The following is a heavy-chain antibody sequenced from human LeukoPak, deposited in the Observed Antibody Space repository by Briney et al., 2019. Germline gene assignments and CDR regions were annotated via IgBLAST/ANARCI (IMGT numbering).Heavy chain of an antibody. CDR3: AREFCSTTSCYFDY. J-gene: IGHJ4*02. V-gene: IGHV3-7*01. Sequence: GGSLRLSCAASGFTFNNYWMTWVRQAPGMGLEWVANIKQGGSEKYYVDSVKGRFTISRDNAKNSLYLQMNSLRAEDTAVYYCAREFCSTTSCYFDYWGQGTLVTVSS. D-gene: IGHD2-2*01. CDR2: IKQGGSEK. CDR1: GFTFNNYW.